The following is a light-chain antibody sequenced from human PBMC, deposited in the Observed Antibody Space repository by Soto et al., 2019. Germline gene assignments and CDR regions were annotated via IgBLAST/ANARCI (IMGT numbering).Light chain of an antibody. CDR1: QSIGTW. CDR2: KAS. CDR3: QQYNTYLLT. Sequence: DLQMTQSPSTLSASVGDRVTITCRASQSIGTWLAWYQQKPGKAPKLLIYKASSLEGGVPSRFSGSGSGTDFNITISSLQPDDFATYYCQQYNTYLLTFGGGTTVEIK. J-gene: IGKJ4*01. V-gene: IGKV1-5*03.